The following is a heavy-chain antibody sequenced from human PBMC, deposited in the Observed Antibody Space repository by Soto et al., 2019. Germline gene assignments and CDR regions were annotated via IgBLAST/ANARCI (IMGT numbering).Heavy chain of an antibody. Sequence: EVQLVESGGGLVQPGGSLRLSCAASGFTLSSYWVNWFRQAPGKGLEWVANIKQDGYEKYYVASVKGRFIISRDNAKNSLYLQMNSLRAEDTAVYYCARDADASGWYHYGMDVWGQGTMVTVSS. CDR2: IKQDGYEK. CDR1: GFTLSSYW. J-gene: IGHJ6*02. D-gene: IGHD6-19*01. V-gene: IGHV3-7*01. CDR3: ARDADASGWYHYGMDV.